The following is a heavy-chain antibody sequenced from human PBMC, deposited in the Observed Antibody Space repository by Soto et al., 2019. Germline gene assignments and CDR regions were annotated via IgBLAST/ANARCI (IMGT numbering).Heavy chain of an antibody. CDR3: ARSLADRPEGYYFDY. CDR1: GFTFSSYA. CDR2: ISGSGGST. Sequence: PGGSLRLSCAASGFTFSSYAMSWVRQAPGKGLEWVSAISGSGGSTYYADSVKGRFTISRDNSKNTLYLQMNSLRAEDTAVYYCARSLADRPEGYYFDYWGQGTLVTVSS. D-gene: IGHD6-6*01. V-gene: IGHV3-23*01. J-gene: IGHJ4*02.